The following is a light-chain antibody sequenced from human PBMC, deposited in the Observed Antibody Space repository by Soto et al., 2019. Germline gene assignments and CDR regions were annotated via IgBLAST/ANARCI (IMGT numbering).Light chain of an antibody. V-gene: IGKV3-15*01. CDR2: GAS. CDR3: QQYNNWPPNT. J-gene: IGKJ2*01. Sequence: EIVMTKSPATLSVSPGERATLSCRASKSVSSNLAWYQQKPGQAPRLLIYGASTRATGIPARFSGSGSGTEFTLTISSLQSEDYAVYYCQQYNNWPPNTFGQGTKLEIK. CDR1: KSVSSN.